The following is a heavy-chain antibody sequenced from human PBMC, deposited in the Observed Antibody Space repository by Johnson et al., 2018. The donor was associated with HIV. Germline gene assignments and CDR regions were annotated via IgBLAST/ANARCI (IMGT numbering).Heavy chain of an antibody. J-gene: IGHJ3*02. V-gene: IGHV3-74*01. CDR1: GFTFNDHW. CDR3: AKDPRVATPANAFDI. CDR2: INGDGSRT. D-gene: IGHD5-12*01. Sequence: VQLVESGGGLVQPGGSLRLSCGASGFTFNDHWMQWVRQAPGKGLVWVSRINGDGSRTSYADSVKGRFTIARENAKNTLFLEMNSLRAEVTAVYYCAKDPRVATPANAFDIWGQGTMVTVSS.